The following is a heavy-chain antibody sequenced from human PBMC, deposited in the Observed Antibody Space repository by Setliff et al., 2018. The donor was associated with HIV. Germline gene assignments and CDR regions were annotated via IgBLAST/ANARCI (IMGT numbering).Heavy chain of an antibody. CDR3: ARNPHYFDRVEGFDI. Sequence: PSETLSLTCTVSGGSITSGSNYWSWIRQPAGKGLEWIGHIYTSGSTNYNPSLKSRVTISEDTSKNQFSLKLSSVSAADTAVYYCARNPHYFDRVEGFDIWGQGTMVTVSS. V-gene: IGHV4-61*09. D-gene: IGHD3-22*01. CDR2: IYTSGST. CDR1: GGSITSGSNY. J-gene: IGHJ3*02.